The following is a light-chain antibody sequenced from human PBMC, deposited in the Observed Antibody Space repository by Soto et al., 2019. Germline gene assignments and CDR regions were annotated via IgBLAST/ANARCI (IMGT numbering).Light chain of an antibody. Sequence: DIVMTQTPLSSPVTLGQPASISCRSSQSLVHSDGDTYLNWLQQRPGQPPRLLIYKISKRFSRVPDRFTGSGAGTDFTPKISRVAAEDVGTYYCMQQTQFPFTFGGGTKVEIK. CDR1: QSLVHSDGDTY. CDR2: KIS. CDR3: MQQTQFPFT. V-gene: IGKV2-24*01. J-gene: IGKJ4*01.